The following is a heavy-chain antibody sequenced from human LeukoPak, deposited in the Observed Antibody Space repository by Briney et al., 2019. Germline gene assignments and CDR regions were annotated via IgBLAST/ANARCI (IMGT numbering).Heavy chain of an antibody. J-gene: IGHJ4*02. CDR3: AKDTSIGKYCTNGVCSPFDY. Sequence: GGSLTLSWAGSGFTFSSYAMSWVRQAPGQGLEWVSVISDGGDYTSYADSVRGRFTISRDNSRNTLYLQMISLRPEDTAVYYCAKDTSIGKYCTNGVCSPFDYWGQGTLVTVSS. V-gene: IGHV3-23*01. D-gene: IGHD2-8*01. CDR1: GFTFSSYA. CDR2: ISDGGDYT.